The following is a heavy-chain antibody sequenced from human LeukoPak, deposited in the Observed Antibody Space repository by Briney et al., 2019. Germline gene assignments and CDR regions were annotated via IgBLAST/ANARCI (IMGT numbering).Heavy chain of an antibody. CDR2: ISAYNGNT. V-gene: IGHV1-18*01. D-gene: IGHD1-1*01. J-gene: IGHJ5*02. CDR3: ARDPQLERRGGYNWFDP. Sequence: ASVKVSCKASGYTFTSYGISWVRQAPGQGLEWMGWISAYNGNTNYAQKLQGRVTMTTDTSTSTAYMELRSLRSDDTAVYYCARDPQLERRGGYNWFDPWGQGTLVTVSS. CDR1: GYTFTSYG.